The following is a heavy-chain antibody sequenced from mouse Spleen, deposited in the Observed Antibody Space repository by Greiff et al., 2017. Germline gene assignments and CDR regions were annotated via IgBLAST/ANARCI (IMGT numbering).Heavy chain of an antibody. CDR2: IDPETGGT. J-gene: IGHJ1*01. CDR1: GYTFTDYE. CDR3: TSMITAEDWYFDV. D-gene: IGHD2-4*01. V-gene: IGHV1-15*01. Sequence: QVQLQQSGAELVRPGASVTLSCKASGYTFTDYEMHWVKQTPVHGLEWIGAIDPETGGTAYNQKFKGKAILTADKSSSTAYMELRSLTSEDSAVYYCTSMITAEDWYFDVWGAGTTVTVSS.